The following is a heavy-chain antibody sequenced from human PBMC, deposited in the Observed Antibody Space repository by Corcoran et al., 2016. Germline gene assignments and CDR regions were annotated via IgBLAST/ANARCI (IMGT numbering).Heavy chain of an antibody. CDR1: GGSISSSNW. Sequence: QVQLQESGPGLVKPSGTLSLTCTVSGGSISSSNWWSWVRQPPGKGLEWIGEIYHSGSTNYNPSLKSRVTIAVDKSKNQFSLKLSSVTAADTAVYYWARDLAYCSSTSCQYFDYWGQGTLVTVSS. D-gene: IGHD2-2*01. J-gene: IGHJ4*02. V-gene: IGHV4-4*02. CDR2: IYHSGST. CDR3: ARDLAYCSSTSCQYFDY.